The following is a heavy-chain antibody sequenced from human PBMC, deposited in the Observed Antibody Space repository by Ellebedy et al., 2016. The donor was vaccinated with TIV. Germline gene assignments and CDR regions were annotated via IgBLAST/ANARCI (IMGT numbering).Heavy chain of an antibody. CDR3: ASGIAAASLTFDY. Sequence: GESLKISXKGSGYSFTSYWIGWVRQMPGKGLEWMGIIYPGDSDTRYSPSFQGQVTISADKSISTAYLQWSSLKASDTAMYYCASGIAAASLTFDYWGQGTLVTVSS. J-gene: IGHJ4*02. CDR2: IYPGDSDT. CDR1: GYSFTSYW. V-gene: IGHV5-51*01. D-gene: IGHD6-13*01.